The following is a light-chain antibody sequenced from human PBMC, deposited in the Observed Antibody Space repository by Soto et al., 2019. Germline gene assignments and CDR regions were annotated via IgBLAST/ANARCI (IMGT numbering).Light chain of an antibody. Sequence: QSSLTQPASVSGSPGQSITISCTGTSSDVGSYHVVSWYQQLPGKAPKLMIYEVSQRPSGVSNRFSGSKSGNTASLTISGLQAGDEAYYSCCSYAHTRGVFGGGTQLT. J-gene: IGLJ3*02. CDR3: CSYAHTRGV. CDR1: SSDVGSYHV. V-gene: IGLV2-23*02. CDR2: EVS.